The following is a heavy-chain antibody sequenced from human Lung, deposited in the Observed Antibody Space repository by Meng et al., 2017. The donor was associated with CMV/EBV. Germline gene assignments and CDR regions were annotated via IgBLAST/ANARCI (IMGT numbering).Heavy chain of an antibody. J-gene: IGHJ5*02. CDR1: GYTFTGYY. Sequence: ASVKVSCKASGYTFTGYYMHWVRQAPGQGLEWMGWINPNSGGTNYAQKFQGRVTMTRDTSISTAYMELSRLRSDDTAVYYCARVDCSSNSCYLLDGWFDPWGQGTLVTVSS. CDR2: INPNSGGT. D-gene: IGHD2-2*01. CDR3: ARVDCSSNSCYLLDGWFDP. V-gene: IGHV1-2*02.